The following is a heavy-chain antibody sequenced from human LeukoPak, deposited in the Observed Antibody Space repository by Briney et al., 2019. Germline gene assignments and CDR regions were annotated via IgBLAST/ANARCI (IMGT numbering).Heavy chain of an antibody. CDR1: GFTFSSYW. V-gene: IGHV3-7*03. Sequence: GGSLRLSCAASGFTFSSYWMSWVRQAPGKGLEWVANIKQDGSEKYYVDSVKGRFTISRDNAKNSLYLQMNSLRAEDTALYYCAKDAHTMVRGDFDYWGQGTLVTVSS. J-gene: IGHJ4*02. CDR2: IKQDGSEK. D-gene: IGHD3-10*01. CDR3: AKDAHTMVRGDFDY.